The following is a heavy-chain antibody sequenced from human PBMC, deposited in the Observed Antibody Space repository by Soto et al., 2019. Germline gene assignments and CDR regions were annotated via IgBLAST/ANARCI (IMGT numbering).Heavy chain of an antibody. J-gene: IGHJ3*01. CDR2: ISSDNITK. CDR3: ARNVDL. CDR1: GFSLSNYN. D-gene: IGHD2-21*01. Sequence: SLRLSCVASGFSLSNYNMNWVRQAPGKGLEWLSYISSDNITKYYADSVRGRFTISRDSAKNSLYLQMNSLRDEDTAVYFCARNVDLWGQGTMVTVSS. V-gene: IGHV3-48*02.